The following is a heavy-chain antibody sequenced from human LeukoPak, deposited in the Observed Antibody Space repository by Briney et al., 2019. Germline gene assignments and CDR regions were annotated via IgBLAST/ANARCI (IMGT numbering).Heavy chain of an antibody. J-gene: IGHJ4*02. CDR2: IYISGST. CDR1: GVSINTYY. V-gene: IGHV4-4*07. CDR3: ARQGYSAYEILDY. Sequence: SETLSLTCTVSGVSINTYYWSWIRQPAGKGLEWIGRIYISGSTNYNPSLKSRVTISVDTSKNQFSLKLSSVTAADTAVYYCARQGYSAYEILDYWGQGTLVTVSS. D-gene: IGHD5-12*01.